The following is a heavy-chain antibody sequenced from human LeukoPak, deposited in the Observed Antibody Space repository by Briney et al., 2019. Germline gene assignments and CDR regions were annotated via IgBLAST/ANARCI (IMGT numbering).Heavy chain of an antibody. CDR3: ARSRKNDCSSTSCYTDY. Sequence: SETLSLTCTVSGGSISSSRYYWGWIRQPPGKGLEWIGSIYYSGGTYYNPSLKSRVTISVDTSKNHFSLKVSSVTAADTAVYYCARSRKNDCSSTSCYTDYWGQGTLVTASS. D-gene: IGHD2-2*02. CDR1: GGSISSSRYY. V-gene: IGHV4-39*02. CDR2: IYYSGGT. J-gene: IGHJ4*02.